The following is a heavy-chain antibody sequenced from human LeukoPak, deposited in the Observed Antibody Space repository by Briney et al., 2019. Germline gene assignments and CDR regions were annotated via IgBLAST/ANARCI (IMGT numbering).Heavy chain of an antibody. Sequence: GRSLRLSCAASGFTFSSYAMSWVRQAPGKGLEWVSAISGSGGSTYYADSVKGRFTISRDNSKNTLYLQMNSLRAEDTAVYYCAKESQQIWFGELGSAFDIWGQGTMVTVSS. V-gene: IGHV3-23*01. CDR2: ISGSGGST. D-gene: IGHD3-10*01. J-gene: IGHJ3*02. CDR1: GFTFSSYA. CDR3: AKESQQIWFGELGSAFDI.